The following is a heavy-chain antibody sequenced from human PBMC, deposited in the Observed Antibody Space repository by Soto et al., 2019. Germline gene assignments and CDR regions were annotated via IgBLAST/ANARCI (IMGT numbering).Heavy chain of an antibody. D-gene: IGHD6-19*01. CDR2: ISGSGGST. V-gene: IGHV3-23*01. CDR3: ASHSPPGYSSGWTFDY. CDR1: GFTFSSYA. Sequence: EVQLLESGGGLVQPGGSLRLSCAASGFTFSSYAMSWVRQAPGKGLEWVSAISGSGGSTYYADSVKGRFTISRDNSKNTLYLQMNSLRAEDTAVYYCASHSPPGYSSGWTFDYWGQGTLVTVSS. J-gene: IGHJ4*02.